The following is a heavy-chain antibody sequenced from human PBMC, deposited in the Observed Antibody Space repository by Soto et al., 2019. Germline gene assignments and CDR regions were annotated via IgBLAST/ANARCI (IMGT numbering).Heavy chain of an antibody. CDR1: GFRFEQYV. CDR2: VSPTGDTV. V-gene: IGHV3-9*01. CDR3: LKDAPNGSIDD. J-gene: IGHJ4*02. Sequence: VQVVASGGGLVQPGRSLRLSCAVSGFRFEQYVMHWVRQAPGKGLECVSTVSPTGDTVAYADSVEGRCTVSRDNAKNSLYLPMNSLKGDATAFYYCLKDAPNGSIDDWGQGTLVTVSS. D-gene: IGHD3-10*01.